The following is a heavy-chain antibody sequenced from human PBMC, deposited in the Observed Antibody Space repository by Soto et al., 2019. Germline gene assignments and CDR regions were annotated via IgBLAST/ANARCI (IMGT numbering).Heavy chain of an antibody. Sequence: QMQLQQWGAGLLKPSETLSLTCAVYGGSFSGYYYYWIRQPPGKGLEWIGEINRSGSTNYNPSLKCRVTISVDTSKNQFSLTLSSVTAADTAIYYCARGGLTTVPPLTWVQGTLVTVSS. D-gene: IGHD4-17*01. CDR3: ARGGLTTVPPLT. J-gene: IGHJ4*02. V-gene: IGHV4-34*01. CDR2: INRSGST. CDR1: GGSFSGYY.